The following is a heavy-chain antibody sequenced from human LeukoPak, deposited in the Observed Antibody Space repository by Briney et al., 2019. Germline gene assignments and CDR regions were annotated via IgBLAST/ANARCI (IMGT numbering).Heavy chain of an antibody. CDR3: ARAPSWGTTGYSYYYMDV. CDR2: MNPNSGNT. D-gene: IGHD4-11*01. Sequence: ASVKVSCKASGYTFTNYDINWVRQATGQGLEWVEWMNPNSGNTGYAQKFQGRVTITRNTSRSTAYMEVSSLRSEDTAVYYCARAPSWGTTGYSYYYMDVWGKGTTVTVSS. V-gene: IGHV1-8*03. CDR1: GYTFTNYD. J-gene: IGHJ6*03.